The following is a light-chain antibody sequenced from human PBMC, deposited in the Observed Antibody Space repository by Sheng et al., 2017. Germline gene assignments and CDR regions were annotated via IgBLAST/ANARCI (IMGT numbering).Light chain of an antibody. CDR3: HQYGTLLGT. Sequence: EVVLTQSPGTLSLSPGERATLSCRASQSVSSSYVAWYQQRPGQAPRLLIYGASNRPTGIPARFSGSGSGTDFTLTISRLEPEDLAVYYCHQYGTLLGTFGQGTKLEI. CDR1: QSVSSSY. J-gene: IGKJ2*02. CDR2: GAS. V-gene: IGKV3-20*01.